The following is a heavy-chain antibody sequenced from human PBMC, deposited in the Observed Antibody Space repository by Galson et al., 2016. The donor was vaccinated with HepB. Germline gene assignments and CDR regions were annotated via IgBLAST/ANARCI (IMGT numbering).Heavy chain of an antibody. CDR2: ISYTGETSYNGRS. D-gene: IGHD4-23*01. CDR1: GVSISSRYY. V-gene: IGHV4-30-4*01. CDR3: ARAPFYGGNSRGAFDS. J-gene: IGHJ4*02. Sequence: TLSLTCTVSGVSISSRYYWSWVRQLPGKGLEWIGYISYTGETSYNGRSYYSPSLMSRLTISLDTSKNQFSLRLTSVTAADTAVYFCARAPFYGGNSRGAFDSWGQGTLVTVSS.